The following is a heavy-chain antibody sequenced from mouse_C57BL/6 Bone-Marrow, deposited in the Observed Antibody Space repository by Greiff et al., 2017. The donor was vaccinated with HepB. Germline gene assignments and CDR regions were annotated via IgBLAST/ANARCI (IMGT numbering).Heavy chain of an antibody. CDR3: ARLELGYERVY. CDR1: GYTFTSYT. V-gene: IGHV1-4*01. Sequence: VQLQQSGAELARPGASVKMSCKASGYTFTSYTIRWVKQRPGQGLEWIGYINPSSGYTKYNQKFKDKATLTADKSSSTAYMQLSSLTSEDSAVYYCARLELGYERVYWGQGTTLTVSS. CDR2: INPSSGYT. D-gene: IGHD2-2*01. J-gene: IGHJ2*01.